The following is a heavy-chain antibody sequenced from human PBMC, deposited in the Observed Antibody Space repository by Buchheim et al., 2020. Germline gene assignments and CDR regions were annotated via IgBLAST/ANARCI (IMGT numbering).Heavy chain of an antibody. Sequence: QVQLVQSGAEVKKPGASVKVSCKGSGYTFTGYYMHWVRQAPGQGLEWMGRINPNSGGTNYAQKFQGRVTMTRDTSISTAYMELSRLRSDDTAVYYCARDPHIVVVIATYNWFDPWGQGTL. CDR1: GYTFTGYY. CDR3: ARDPHIVVVIATYNWFDP. V-gene: IGHV1-2*06. J-gene: IGHJ5*02. D-gene: IGHD2-21*01. CDR2: INPNSGGT.